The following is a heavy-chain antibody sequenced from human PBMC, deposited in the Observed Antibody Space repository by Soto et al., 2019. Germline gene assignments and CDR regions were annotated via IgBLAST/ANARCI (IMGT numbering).Heavy chain of an antibody. D-gene: IGHD2-15*01. J-gene: IGHJ5*02. Sequence: QVQLQESGPGLMKPSETLSLTCTVSGGSTSSYYWSCIRQPPGKGLEWIGHIYSSGSTDYNPSLKSRVTISIDTSKTQFSMNLRSVTAADTAVYDCAIDPGYFRCVRCHKWFDPWGQGTLVTVSS. CDR1: GGSTSSYY. CDR3: AIDPGYFRCVRCHKWFDP. CDR2: IYSSGST. V-gene: IGHV4-59*01.